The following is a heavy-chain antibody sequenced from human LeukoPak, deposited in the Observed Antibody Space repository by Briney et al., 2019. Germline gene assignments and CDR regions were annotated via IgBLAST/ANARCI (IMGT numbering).Heavy chain of an antibody. D-gene: IGHD6-13*01. Sequence: PSETLSLTCTVSGGSISTSSYYWGWIRQPPGKGLEWIGYIYYSGSTNYNPSLKSRVTISVDTSKNQFSLKLSSVTAADTAVYYCAKIAAAGRQYFDLWGRGTLVTVSS. J-gene: IGHJ2*01. V-gene: IGHV4-61*05. CDR1: GGSISTSSYY. CDR3: AKIAAAGRQYFDL. CDR2: IYYSGST.